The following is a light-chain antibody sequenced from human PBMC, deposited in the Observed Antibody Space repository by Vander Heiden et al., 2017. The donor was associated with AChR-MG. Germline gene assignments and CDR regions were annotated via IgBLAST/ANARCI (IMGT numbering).Light chain of an antibody. CDR3: QQSDSPPWT. Sequence: DIQMTQSPSSLSASVGDRVTITCRASQSINSFVNWYQQKSGEAPNLLMYVATNLQSGVPARFSGSGSGTDFTLTISKLQPEDFATYYCQQSDSPPWTFGQRTKVEI. J-gene: IGKJ1*01. V-gene: IGKV1-39*01. CDR2: VAT. CDR1: QSINSF.